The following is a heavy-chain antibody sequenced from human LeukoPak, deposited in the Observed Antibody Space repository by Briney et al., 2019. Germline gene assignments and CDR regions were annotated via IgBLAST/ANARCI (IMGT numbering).Heavy chain of an antibody. Sequence: GSLRLSCAASGFTFSDYYMSWIRQAPGKGLEWIGYIYQSGSTYYNPSLKSRVTISVDTSKNQFSLNLRSVTAADTAVYYCARHFSGAAAPLPFDYWGQGTLVTVSS. CDR2: IYQSGST. CDR1: GFTFSDYY. V-gene: IGHV4-59*08. CDR3: ARHFSGAAAPLPFDY. J-gene: IGHJ4*02. D-gene: IGHD6-13*01.